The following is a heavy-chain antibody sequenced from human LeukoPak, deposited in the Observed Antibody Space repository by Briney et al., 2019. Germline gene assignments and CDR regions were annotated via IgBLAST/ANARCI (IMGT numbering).Heavy chain of an antibody. CDR3: AVYCSGGSCYSGTDSYFDY. D-gene: IGHD2-15*01. Sequence: SVKVSCKASGGAFSSYAISWVRQAPGQGLEWMGGNIPIFGTANYAQKFQGRVTITADESTSTAYMELSSLRSEDTAVYYCAVYCSGGSCYSGTDSYFDYWGQGTLVTVSS. J-gene: IGHJ4*02. CDR2: NIPIFGTA. CDR1: GGAFSSYA. V-gene: IGHV1-69*01.